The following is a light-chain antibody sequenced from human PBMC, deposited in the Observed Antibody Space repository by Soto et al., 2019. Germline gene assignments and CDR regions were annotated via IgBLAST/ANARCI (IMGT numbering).Light chain of an antibody. Sequence: IVFTQSPGTLSLSPGDRATLSRRSNHSMSNSNLAWYQHKPGQAPRLLIYGASSRATGIPDRFSGSGSGTDFTLTISRLEPEDFAVYYCQQYGSSPPITFGQGTRLEI. CDR1: HSMSNSN. CDR2: GAS. CDR3: QQYGSSPPIT. V-gene: IGKV3-20*01. J-gene: IGKJ5*01.